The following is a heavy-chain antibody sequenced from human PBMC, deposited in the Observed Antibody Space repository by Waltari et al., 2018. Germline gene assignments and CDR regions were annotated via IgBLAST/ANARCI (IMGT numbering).Heavy chain of an antibody. CDR3: AREVGRSGSSPFDY. J-gene: IGHJ4*02. CDR1: GGTFSTYS. D-gene: IGHD1-26*01. Sequence: VQLVQSGAEVKKPGSSVKVSCKSSGGTFSTYSIRCLRQAPGQGLEWMGGIIPIFGTANYAQKFQGRVTITTDESTSTAYMELSSLRSEDTAVYYCAREVGRSGSSPFDYWGQGTLVTVSS. V-gene: IGHV1-69*05. CDR2: IIPIFGTA.